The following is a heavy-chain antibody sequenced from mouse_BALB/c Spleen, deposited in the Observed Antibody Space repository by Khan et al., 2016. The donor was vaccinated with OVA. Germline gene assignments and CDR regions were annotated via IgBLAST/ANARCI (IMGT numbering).Heavy chain of an antibody. CDR1: GYTFTDYY. Sequence: QVQLQQSGAELARPGASVKLSCKASGYTFTDYYINWMRQRTGQGLEWIGEIYPGSDNIFYNEKFKGKATLTADKSSSTAYMQLSSLTSEDSAVYFCVREWAAWFPYWGQGTLVTVSA. CDR2: IYPGSDNI. V-gene: IGHV1-77*01. CDR3: VREWAAWFPY. J-gene: IGHJ3*01.